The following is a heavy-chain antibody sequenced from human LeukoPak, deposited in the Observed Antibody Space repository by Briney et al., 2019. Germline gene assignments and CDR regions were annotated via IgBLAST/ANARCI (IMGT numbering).Heavy chain of an antibody. CDR1: GYTFTGYY. V-gene: IGHV1-2*02. CDR3: ARVGGSWYLRFGA. CDR2: INPKSGGT. D-gene: IGHD6-13*01. J-gene: IGHJ5*02. Sequence: ASVTVSCKASGYTFTGYYMHWVRQAPGQGLEWMGWINPKSGGTNYAQKFQGRVTMTRDTAISTAYMELSSLRSDDTAVYYCARVGGSWYLRFGAWGQGTLVTVSS.